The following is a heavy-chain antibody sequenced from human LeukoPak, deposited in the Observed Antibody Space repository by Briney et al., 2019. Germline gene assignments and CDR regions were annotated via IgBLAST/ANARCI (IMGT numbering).Heavy chain of an antibody. V-gene: IGHV1-3*04. J-gene: IGHJ4*02. D-gene: IGHD3-10*01. CDR2: INTANANT. CDR1: GYTFNTYA. Sequence: ASVKVSCKASGYTFNTYAIHWVRQAPGQRLEWMGWINTANANTKYSQKFQGRVTITRDTSANIAYLEVSSLTSDDTAVYYCAGGFGSGSYLDYWGQGTPVTVSS. CDR3: AGGFGSGSYLDY.